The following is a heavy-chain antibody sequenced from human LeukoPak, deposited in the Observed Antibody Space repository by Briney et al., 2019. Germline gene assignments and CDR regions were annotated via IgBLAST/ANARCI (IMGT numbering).Heavy chain of an antibody. CDR1: GGSISSYY. V-gene: IGHV4-4*07. CDR2: IYTSGST. Sequence: PSETLSLTCTVSGGSISSYYWSWIRQPAGKGLEWIGRIYTSGSTNYNPSLKSRVTISVDTSKNQFSLKLSSVTAADTAVYYCARGPTRNYDFWSGYSSASTNGIDYWGQGTLVTVSS. J-gene: IGHJ4*02. CDR3: ARGPTRNYDFWSGYSSASTNGIDY. D-gene: IGHD3-3*01.